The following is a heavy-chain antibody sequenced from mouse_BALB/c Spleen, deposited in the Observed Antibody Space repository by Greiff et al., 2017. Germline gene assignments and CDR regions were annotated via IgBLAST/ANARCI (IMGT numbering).Heavy chain of an antibody. CDR3: ARQAMDY. Sequence: EVQLVESGGGLVQPGGSRKLSCAASGFTFSSFGMHWVRQAPEKGLEWVAYISRGSSTIYYADTVKGRFTISRDNPKNTLFLQMTSLRSEDTAMYYCARQAMDYWGQGTSVTVSS. CDR2: ISRGSSTI. CDR1: GFTFSSFG. V-gene: IGHV5-17*02. J-gene: IGHJ4*01.